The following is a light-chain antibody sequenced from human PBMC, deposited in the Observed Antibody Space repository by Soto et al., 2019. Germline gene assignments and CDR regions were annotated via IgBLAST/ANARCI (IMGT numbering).Light chain of an antibody. CDR2: GAS. J-gene: IGKJ4*01. V-gene: IGKV3-15*01. CDR3: QHRDSWPLT. Sequence: EIVMTQSPATLSVSPGERATLSCRASQSVSSNLAWYQQKPGQAPRLLIYGASTRATGIPARFSGSGSGTDFTLTISSLEPEDFAVYYCQHRDSWPLTFGGGTKVDIK. CDR1: QSVSSN.